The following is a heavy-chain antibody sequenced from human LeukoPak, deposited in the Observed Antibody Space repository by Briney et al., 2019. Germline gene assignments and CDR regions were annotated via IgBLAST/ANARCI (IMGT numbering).Heavy chain of an antibody. Sequence: SETPSLTCTVSGASISSYYWSWIRQPPGKRLEWIGYIYYSGSANYNPSLKSRVTISVDTSKNQFSLKLNSVTAADMAVYYCARAPPYGSGWSKGVFDYWGQGTLVTVSS. J-gene: IGHJ4*02. CDR3: ARAPPYGSGWSKGVFDY. CDR1: GASISSYY. CDR2: IYYSGSA. D-gene: IGHD6-19*01. V-gene: IGHV4-59*12.